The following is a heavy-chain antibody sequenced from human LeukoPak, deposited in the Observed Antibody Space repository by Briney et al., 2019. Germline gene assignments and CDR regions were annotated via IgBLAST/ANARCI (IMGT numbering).Heavy chain of an antibody. Sequence: GESLKISCKGSGYRFTSYWIAWVRQMPGKGLEWMGIIYPGDSDTRYSPSFQGQVTISADKSINTAYLQWSSLKASHTAMYYCATQTGTAGAPLKPFHIWGQGTMVTVSS. D-gene: IGHD1-26*01. CDR3: ATQTGTAGAPLKPFHI. CDR2: IYPGDSDT. J-gene: IGHJ3*02. V-gene: IGHV5-51*01. CDR1: GYRFTSYW.